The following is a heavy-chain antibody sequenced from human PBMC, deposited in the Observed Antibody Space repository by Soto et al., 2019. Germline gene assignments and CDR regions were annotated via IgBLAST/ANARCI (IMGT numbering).Heavy chain of an antibody. CDR1: GYTFTGYY. CDR3: ARADYYDSSGYLNWFDS. D-gene: IGHD3-22*01. J-gene: IGHJ5*01. V-gene: IGHV1-2*04. CDR2: INPNSGGT. Sequence: ASVKVSCKASGYTFTGYYMHWVRQAPGQGLEWMGWINPNSGGTNYAQKFQGWVTMTRNTSISTAYMELSRLRSDDTAVYYCARADYYDSSGYLNWFDSWGQGTLVTGSS.